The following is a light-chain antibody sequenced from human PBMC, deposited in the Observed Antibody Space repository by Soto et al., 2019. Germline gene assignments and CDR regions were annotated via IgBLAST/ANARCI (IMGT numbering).Light chain of an antibody. J-gene: IGKJ1*01. CDR1: QSVSSSY. CDR2: SAS. CDR3: QQYGSSPRT. Sequence: EIVLTQSPGTLSLSPGERATLSCRASQSVSSSYLAWYQLKPGQAPRLLIYSASSRATGIPDRFSGSGSGTDFTLTISRLEPEDFAVYYCQQYGSSPRTFGQGTKVDIK. V-gene: IGKV3-20*01.